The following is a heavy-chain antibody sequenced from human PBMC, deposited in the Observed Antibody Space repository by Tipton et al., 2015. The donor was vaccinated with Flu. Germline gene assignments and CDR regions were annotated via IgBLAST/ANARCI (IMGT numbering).Heavy chain of an antibody. D-gene: IGHD4-11*01. Sequence: LSLTCGVSGDSIRSSNYYWGWIRQPPGKGLEWIGNTFHSGNAYLNPSLKSRVTISIDTSRNQFSLKLNSVTAGDTAVYYCARRDYSNYVSEPKNWFDPWGQGALVTVSS. CDR3: ARRDYSNYVSEPKNWFDP. CDR2: TFHSGNA. CDR1: GDSIRSSNYY. V-gene: IGHV4-39*07. J-gene: IGHJ5*02.